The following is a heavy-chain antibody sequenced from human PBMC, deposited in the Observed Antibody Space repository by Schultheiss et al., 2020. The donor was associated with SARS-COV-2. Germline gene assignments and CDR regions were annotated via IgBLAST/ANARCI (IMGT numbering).Heavy chain of an antibody. CDR1: GGSISSYY. CDR3: AREDYGGEDY. J-gene: IGHJ4*02. Sequence: SQTLSLTCTVSGGSISSYYWSWIRQPPGKGLEWIGEIHHSGSTYYNPSLKSRVTISVDTSKNQFSLKLSSVTAAGTAVYYCAREDYGGEDYWGQGTLVTVPS. V-gene: IGHV4-59*12. CDR2: IHHSGST. D-gene: IGHD4-17*01.